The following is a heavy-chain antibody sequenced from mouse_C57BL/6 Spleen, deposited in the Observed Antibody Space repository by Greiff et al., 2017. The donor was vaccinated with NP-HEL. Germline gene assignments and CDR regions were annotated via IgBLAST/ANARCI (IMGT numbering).Heavy chain of an antibody. V-gene: IGHV1-53*01. D-gene: IGHD2-5*01. CDR2: INPSNGGT. CDR1: GYTFTSYW. J-gene: IGHJ3*01. Sequence: VQLQQPGTELVKPGASVKLSCKASGYTFTSYWMHWVKQRPGQGLEWIGNINPSNGGTNYNEKFKSKATLTVDKSSSTAYMQLSSLTSEDSAVYYCARGGYSNSAWFAYWGQGTLVTVSA. CDR3: ARGGYSNSAWFAY.